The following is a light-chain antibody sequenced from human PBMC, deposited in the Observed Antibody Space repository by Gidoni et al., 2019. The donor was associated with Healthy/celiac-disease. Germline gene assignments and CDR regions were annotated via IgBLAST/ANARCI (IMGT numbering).Light chain of an antibody. CDR2: GAS. CDR3: QQYNNWPKT. V-gene: IGKV3-15*01. Sequence: EIVITQSPATLSVSPGERATLSCRASQSVSSNLAWYQQKPGQAPRLLICGASTRATGIPARFSGSGSGTEFTLTISSLQSEDFAVYYCQQYNNWPKTFGQXTKVEIK. J-gene: IGKJ1*01. CDR1: QSVSSN.